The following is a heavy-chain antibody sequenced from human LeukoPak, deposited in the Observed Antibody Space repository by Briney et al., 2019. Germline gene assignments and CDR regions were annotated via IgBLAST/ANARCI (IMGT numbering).Heavy chain of an antibody. D-gene: IGHD5-24*01. J-gene: IGHJ4*02. Sequence: SETLSLTCTVSGGSISSYYWSWIRQPPGKGLEWIGYIYYSGSTNYNPSLKSRVTISVDTSKNQFSLKLSSVTAADTAVYYCARRRRDGYNPFDYWGQGTLVTVSS. CDR3: ARRRRDGYNPFDY. CDR1: GGSISSYY. CDR2: IYYSGST. V-gene: IGHV4-59*01.